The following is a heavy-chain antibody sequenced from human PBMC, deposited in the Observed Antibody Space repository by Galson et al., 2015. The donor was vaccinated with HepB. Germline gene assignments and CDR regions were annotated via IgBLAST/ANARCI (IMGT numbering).Heavy chain of an antibody. CDR3: ARSPVKGGFGELLVDYYYYGMDV. Sequence: SLRLSCAASGFTFSSYAMSWVRQAPGKGLEWVSAISGSGGSTYYADSVKGRFTISRDNSKNTLYLQMNSLRAEDTAVYYCARSPVKGGFGELLVDYYYYGMDVWGQGTTVTVSS. CDR2: ISGSGGST. J-gene: IGHJ6*02. CDR1: GFTFSSYA. D-gene: IGHD3-10*01. V-gene: IGHV3-23*01.